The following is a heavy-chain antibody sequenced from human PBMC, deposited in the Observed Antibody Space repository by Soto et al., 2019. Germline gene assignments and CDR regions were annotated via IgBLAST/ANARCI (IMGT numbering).Heavy chain of an antibody. D-gene: IGHD6-19*01. CDR1: GGSFSGYY. V-gene: IGHV4-34*01. CDR3: ARLPIAVAGRYYYYGMDV. J-gene: IGHJ6*02. Sequence: SETLSLTCAVYGGSFSGYYWSWIRQPPGKGLEWIGEINHSGSTNYNPSLKSRVTISVDTSKNQFSLKLSSVTAADTAVYYCARLPIAVAGRYYYYGMDVWGQGTTVTVSS. CDR2: INHSGST.